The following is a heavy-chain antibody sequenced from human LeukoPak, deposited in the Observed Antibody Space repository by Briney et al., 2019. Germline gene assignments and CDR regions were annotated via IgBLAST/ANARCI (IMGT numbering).Heavy chain of an antibody. V-gene: IGHV3-30*02. CDR2: IRYDGSNK. CDR3: AKDRGSYFDY. D-gene: IGHD1-26*01. CDR1: GLTFSSYG. J-gene: IGHJ4*02. Sequence: PGGSLRLSCAASGLTFSSYGMHWVRQAPGKGLEWVAFIRYDGSNKYYADSVKGRFTISRDNSKNTLYLQMNSLRAEDTAVYYCAKDRGSYFDYWGQGILVTVSS.